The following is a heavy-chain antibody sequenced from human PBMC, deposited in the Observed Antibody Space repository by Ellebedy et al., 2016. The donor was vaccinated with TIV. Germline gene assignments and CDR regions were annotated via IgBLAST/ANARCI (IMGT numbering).Heavy chain of an antibody. J-gene: IGHJ4*02. Sequence: GESLKISCAASGFTFTNYWMAWVRQAPGKGLEWVANIKQDGSEMYYVDSVKGRFTISRDNAKNSLYLQMNSLRAEDTAVYYCARTGNDYWGQGTLVTVSS. CDR3: ARTGNDY. CDR2: IKQDGSEM. D-gene: IGHD1-14*01. V-gene: IGHV3-7*01. CDR1: GFTFTNYW.